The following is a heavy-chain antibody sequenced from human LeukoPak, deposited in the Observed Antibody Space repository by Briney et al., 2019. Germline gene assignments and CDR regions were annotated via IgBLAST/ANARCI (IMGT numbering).Heavy chain of an antibody. CDR3: AVYGGDWDFDS. CDR2: TTYRGSP. J-gene: IGHJ4*02. V-gene: IGHV4-34*01. CDR1: NAFDNYYF. Sequence: SESLSLTCAIYNAFDNYYFMIVRQSPGKGLEWIGETTYRGSPSYTPSLKSRGTISVNAPQRQFSLNMRPVTAADPSIYYRAVYGGDWDFDSWGQKTPITVSS. D-gene: IGHD2-21*02.